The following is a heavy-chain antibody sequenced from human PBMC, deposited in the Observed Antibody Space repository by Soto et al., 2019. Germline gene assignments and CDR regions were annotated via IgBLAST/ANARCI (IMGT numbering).Heavy chain of an antibody. CDR3: ARASTSSTNWFDP. CDR1: GFTFSSYS. CDR2: ISSSSSYI. Sequence: PGGSLRLSCAASGFTFSSYSMNWVRQAPGKGLEWVSSISSSSSYIYYADSVKGRFTISRDNAKNSLYLQMNSLRAEDTAVYYCARASTSSTNWFDPWGQGTLVTVSS. D-gene: IGHD2-2*01. V-gene: IGHV3-21*01. J-gene: IGHJ5*02.